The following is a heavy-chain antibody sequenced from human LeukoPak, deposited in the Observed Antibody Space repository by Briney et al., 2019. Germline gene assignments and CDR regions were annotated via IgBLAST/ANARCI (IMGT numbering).Heavy chain of an antibody. CDR2: IYYSGST. CDR3: ARGDYYGSGVDY. CDR1: GGSVSSGSYY. J-gene: IGHJ4*02. D-gene: IGHD3-10*01. Sequence: SETLSLTCTVSGGSVSSGSYYWNWIRQPPGRGLVWIGYIYYSGSTNYNPSLKSRVTISVDTSKNQFSLKLSSVTAADTAVYYCARGDYYGSGVDYWGQGTLVTVSS. V-gene: IGHV4-61*01.